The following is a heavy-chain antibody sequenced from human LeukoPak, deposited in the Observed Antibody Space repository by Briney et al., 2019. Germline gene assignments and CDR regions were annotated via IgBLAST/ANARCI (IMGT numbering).Heavy chain of an antibody. D-gene: IGHD3-10*01. V-gene: IGHV3-7*04. CDR2: INQDGSEK. CDR1: GFTFSTSW. Sequence: GVSLRLSCEASGFTFSTSWMGWAREAPGKGLECVANINQDGSEKYYVDSVKGRITISRDNAKNSLYVQMNSLRADDTAVYYCAKDSSANYWGQGTLVTVSS. J-gene: IGHJ4*02. CDR3: AKDSSANY.